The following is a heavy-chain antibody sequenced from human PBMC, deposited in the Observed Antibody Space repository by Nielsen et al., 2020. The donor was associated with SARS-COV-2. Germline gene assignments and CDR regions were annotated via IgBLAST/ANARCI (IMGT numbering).Heavy chain of an antibody. D-gene: IGHD1-26*01. CDR1: GFTFTSPA. CDR3: AAEVGGSYFDY. V-gene: IGHV1-58*01. J-gene: IGHJ4*02. Sequence: SVKVSCKASGFTFTSPAVQWVRQARGQRLEWIGWIVVGSGNTNYAQKFQERVTITRDMSTSTAYMELSSLRSEDTAVYYCAAEVGGSYFDYWGQGTLVTVSS. CDR2: IVVGSGNT.